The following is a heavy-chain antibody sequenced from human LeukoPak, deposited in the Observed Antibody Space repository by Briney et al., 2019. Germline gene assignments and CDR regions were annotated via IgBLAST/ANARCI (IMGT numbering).Heavy chain of an antibody. Sequence: GGSLRLSCAASGFTFSTHGMHWVRQAPGKGLEWVAFIRYDGINKYYADSVKGRFTISRDNSKNTLVLQMNSLRSEDTAVYFCARDNRDWAFDYWGQGTLVTVSS. CDR3: ARDNRDWAFDY. V-gene: IGHV3-30*02. D-gene: IGHD2-21*02. CDR2: IRYDGINK. J-gene: IGHJ4*02. CDR1: GFTFSTHG.